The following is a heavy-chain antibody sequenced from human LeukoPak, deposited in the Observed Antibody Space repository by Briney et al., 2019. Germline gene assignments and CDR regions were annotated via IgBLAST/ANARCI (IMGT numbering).Heavy chain of an antibody. J-gene: IGHJ5*02. D-gene: IGHD1-14*01. CDR3: ARDAGTQGFDP. Sequence: PSETLSLTCTVSGGSISSGTYYWSWIRQPAGKGLEWIGRIYPSGSTKYNPSLKSRVTISVDTSKNQFSLKLNSVTAADTAVYYCARDAGTQGFDPWGQGTLVSVPS. CDR1: GGSISSGTYY. V-gene: IGHV4-61*02. CDR2: IYPSGST.